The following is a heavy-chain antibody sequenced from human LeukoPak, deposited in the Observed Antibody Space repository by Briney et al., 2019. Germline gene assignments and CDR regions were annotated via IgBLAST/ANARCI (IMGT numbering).Heavy chain of an antibody. CDR2: INPNSGGT. CDR1: GYTFTGYY. Sequence: ASVKVSCKASGYTFTGYYMDWVRQAPGQGLEWMGWINPNSGGTNYAQKFQGRVTMTRDTSISTAYMELSRLRSDDTAVYYCARVKDYGDYSGYWGQGTLVTVSS. V-gene: IGHV1-2*02. D-gene: IGHD4-17*01. CDR3: ARVKDYGDYSGY. J-gene: IGHJ4*02.